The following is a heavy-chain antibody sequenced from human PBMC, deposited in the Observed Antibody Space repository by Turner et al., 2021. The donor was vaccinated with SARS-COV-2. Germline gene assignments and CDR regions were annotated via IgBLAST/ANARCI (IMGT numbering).Heavy chain of an antibody. J-gene: IGHJ5*02. V-gene: IGHV3-53*01. CDR2: MYIGGST. D-gene: IGHD4-17*01. Sequence: EVQLVESGGGLIQPGGALRRSCAASGFTVSSNYMSWVRQAPGKGLEWVSVMYIGGSTYYADSVKGRFTISRDNSKNTLYLQMNSLRAEDTAVYYCARQLTTVTTWFDPWGQGTLVTVSS. CDR3: ARQLTTVTTWFDP. CDR1: GFTVSSNY.